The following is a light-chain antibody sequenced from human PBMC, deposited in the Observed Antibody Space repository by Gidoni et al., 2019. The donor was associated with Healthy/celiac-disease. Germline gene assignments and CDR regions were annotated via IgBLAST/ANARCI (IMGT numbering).Light chain of an antibody. CDR2: YDD. V-gene: IGLV1-36*01. CDR3: AAWDDSLNGVV. J-gene: IGLJ2*01. Sequence: QSVLPQPPSVSEAPRQRVTISCSGSSSNIGNNAVNWYQQLPGKAPKLLIYYDDLLPPGVSDRFSGSKSGTSASLAISGLQSEDEADYYCAAWDDSLNGVVFGGGTKLTVL. CDR1: SSNIGNNA.